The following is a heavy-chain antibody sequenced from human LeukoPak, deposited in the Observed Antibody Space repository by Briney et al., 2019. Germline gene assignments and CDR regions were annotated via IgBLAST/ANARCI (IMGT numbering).Heavy chain of an antibody. Sequence: PGGSLRLSCAASGFSFSDYYTTWIRQAPGKGLEWVSYVSSGSSTISYADSVKGRFSISRDNAKKSLYLQMNSLRAEDTAVYYCGGARDVYYAMDVWGQGATVTVSS. CDR3: GGARDVYYAMDV. CDR2: VSSGSSTI. J-gene: IGHJ6*02. V-gene: IGHV3-11*01. CDR1: GFSFSDYY.